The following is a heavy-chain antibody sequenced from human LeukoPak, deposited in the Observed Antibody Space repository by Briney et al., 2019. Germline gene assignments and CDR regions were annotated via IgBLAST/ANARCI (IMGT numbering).Heavy chain of an antibody. V-gene: IGHV1-2*06. CDR1: GDTFSSYA. D-gene: IGHD6-19*01. CDR3: ARDLSRIAVAGTGSGY. Sequence: ASVKVSCKASGDTFSSYAISWVRQAPGQGLEWMGRINPNSGGTNYAQKFQGRVTMTRDTSISTAYMELSRLRSDDTAVYYCARDLSRIAVAGTGSGYWGQGTLVTVSS. CDR2: INPNSGGT. J-gene: IGHJ4*02.